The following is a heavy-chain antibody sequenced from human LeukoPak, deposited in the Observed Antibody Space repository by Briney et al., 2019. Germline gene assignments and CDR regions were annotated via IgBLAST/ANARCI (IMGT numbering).Heavy chain of an antibody. CDR3: ARILGYCSSTSCRQNFQDYYYYMDV. D-gene: IGHD2-2*01. J-gene: IGHJ6*03. V-gene: IGHV1-69*13. Sequence: ASVTVSCKASGGTFSSYAISWVRQAPGQGLEWMGGIIPIFGTANYAQKFQGRVTITADESTSTAYMELSSLRSEDTAVYYCARILGYCSSTSCRQNFQDYYYYMDVWGKGTTVTVSS. CDR2: IIPIFGTA. CDR1: GGTFSSYA.